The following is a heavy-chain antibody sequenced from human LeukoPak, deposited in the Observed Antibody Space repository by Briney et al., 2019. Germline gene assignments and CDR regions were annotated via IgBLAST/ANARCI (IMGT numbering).Heavy chain of an antibody. CDR1: GFTVSSNY. V-gene: IGHV3-66*01. CDR2: IYSGGST. CDR3: ARGYYDILTGLRCAFDI. D-gene: IGHD3-9*01. Sequence: PGGSLRLSCAASGFTVSSNYMSWVRQAPGKGLEWVSVIYSGGSTYYADSVTGRFTISRDNSKNTLYLQMNSLRAEDTAVYYCARGYYDILTGLRCAFDIWGQGTMVTVSS. J-gene: IGHJ3*02.